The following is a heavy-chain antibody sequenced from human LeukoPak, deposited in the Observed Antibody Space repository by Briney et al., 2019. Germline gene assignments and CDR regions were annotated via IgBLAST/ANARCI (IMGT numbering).Heavy chain of an antibody. V-gene: IGHV3-30*02. CDR1: GFTFSSYA. Sequence: PGGSLRLSCATSGFTFSSYAMSWVRQAPGKGLEWVAFIRYDGSNKYYADSVKGRFTISRDNSKNTLYLQMNSLRAEDTAVYYCARGSVLTFHYRGQGTLVTVSS. D-gene: IGHD3-10*01. CDR2: IRYDGSNK. J-gene: IGHJ4*02. CDR3: ARGSVLTFHY.